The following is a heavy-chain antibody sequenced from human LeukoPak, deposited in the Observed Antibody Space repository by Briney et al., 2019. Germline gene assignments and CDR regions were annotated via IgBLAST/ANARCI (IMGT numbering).Heavy chain of an antibody. CDR1: GYSFTGYY. CDR2: INPNSGGT. Sequence: ASVKVSRKASGYSFTGYYIHWVRQAPGQGLEWMGWINPNSGGTGYVQKFQGWVTMTRDTSISTAYMELNSLRSNDTAVYYCARGEERNFYYYYGMDVWGQGTTVTVSS. V-gene: IGHV1-2*04. D-gene: IGHD1-1*01. J-gene: IGHJ6*02. CDR3: ARGEERNFYYYYGMDV.